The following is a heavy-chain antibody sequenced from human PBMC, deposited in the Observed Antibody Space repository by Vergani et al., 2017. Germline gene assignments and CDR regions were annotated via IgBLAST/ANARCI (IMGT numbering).Heavy chain of an antibody. J-gene: IGHJ4*02. CDR1: GFTFSSYA. CDR3: AKRYYYCSGSYSK. D-gene: IGHD3-10*01. V-gene: IGHV3-23*01. Sequence: EVQLLESGGGLVQPGGSLRLSCAASGFTFSSYAMSWVRQAPGKGLEWVSAISGSGGSTYYADSVKGRFTISRDNSKNTLYLKMNSLRAEDTAVYYCAKRYYYCSGSYSKWGQGTLVTVSS. CDR2: ISGSGGST.